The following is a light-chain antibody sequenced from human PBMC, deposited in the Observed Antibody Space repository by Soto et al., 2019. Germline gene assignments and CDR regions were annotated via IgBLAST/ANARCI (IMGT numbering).Light chain of an antibody. CDR3: SSYTTNKTLL. CDR2: EVS. V-gene: IGLV2-14*01. Sequence: QSVLTQPASVSGSPGQSITISCTGTSSDVGAHKFVSWYQQHPGKAPKLIFYEVSNRPPGLSVRFSGSKSGTTASLTISGLQAEDEADYFCSSYTTNKTLLFGGGTKLTVL. CDR1: SSDVGAHKF. J-gene: IGLJ2*01.